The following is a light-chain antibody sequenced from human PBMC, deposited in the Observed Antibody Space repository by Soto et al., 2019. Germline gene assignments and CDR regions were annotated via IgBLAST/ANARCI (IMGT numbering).Light chain of an antibody. CDR3: QQYGSSMLT. CDR2: GAS. CDR1: QSVNNY. Sequence: EIVLTQSPATLSLSPGERATLSCRASQSVNNYLAWYQQTPGQAPRLLIYGASSRATGIPDRFSGSGSGTDFTLTISRLEPEDFAVYYCQQYGSSMLTFGGGTKVDIK. J-gene: IGKJ4*01. V-gene: IGKV3-20*01.